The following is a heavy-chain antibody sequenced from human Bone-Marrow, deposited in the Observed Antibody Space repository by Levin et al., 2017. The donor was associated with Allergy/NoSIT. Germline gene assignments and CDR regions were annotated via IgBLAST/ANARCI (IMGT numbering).Heavy chain of an antibody. Sequence: GESLKISCQASGYTFPRFFMHWVRQAPGQGLEWMGIINPNGDGTSYAQKFQGRVTMTRDTSTSTVYMELSSLRSEDTAVYYCASGDYSYGSWFLDYWGQGTLVTVSS. CDR1: GYTFPRFF. J-gene: IGHJ4*02. CDR3: ASGDYSYGSWFLDY. D-gene: IGHD5-18*01. CDR2: INPNGDGT. V-gene: IGHV1-46*03.